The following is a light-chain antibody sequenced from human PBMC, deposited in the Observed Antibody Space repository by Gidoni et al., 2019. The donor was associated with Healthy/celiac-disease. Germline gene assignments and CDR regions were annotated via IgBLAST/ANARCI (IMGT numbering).Light chain of an antibody. V-gene: IGKV1-39*01. CDR3: QQNYHTPRT. J-gene: IGKJ1*01. CDR2: AAS. CDR1: QSISSY. Sequence: DIQMTQSPSSLSASVGDRVTITCRASQSISSYLNWYQQKPGKAPNLLIYAASSLQSGVPSRFSGSGSGTDFTLTISSLQTEDLATYFCQQNYHTPRTFGQGTKVEIK.